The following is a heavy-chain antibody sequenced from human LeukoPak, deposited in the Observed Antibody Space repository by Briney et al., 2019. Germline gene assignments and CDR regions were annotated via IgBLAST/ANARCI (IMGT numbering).Heavy chain of an antibody. J-gene: IGHJ3*01. D-gene: IGHD3-22*01. Sequence: GGSLRLSCAASGFTFSSYWMSWVRQAPGKGLGCVANIKEDGSEEYYVDSVKGRFSISRDSAKNSLYLQMNSLRAEDTAVYYCARDWLAGNPYHAFDLWGKGTMVTVSS. CDR3: ARDWLAGNPYHAFDL. CDR1: GFTFSSYW. V-gene: IGHV3-7*01. CDR2: IKEDGSEE.